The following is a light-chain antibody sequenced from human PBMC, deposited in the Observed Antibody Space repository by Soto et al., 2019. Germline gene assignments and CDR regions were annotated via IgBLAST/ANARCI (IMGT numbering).Light chain of an antibody. V-gene: IGKV3-11*01. CDR3: QQRSNWPLT. Sequence: EIALTQSPATLSLSPGERATLSCRASQSISSYLGWYQQKPGQPPRLLIYDASNRATGTPARFSGSGSGTDFTLTISTLEPEDFAVYYCQQRSNWPLTFGGGTRWISN. CDR1: QSISSY. J-gene: IGKJ4*01. CDR2: DAS.